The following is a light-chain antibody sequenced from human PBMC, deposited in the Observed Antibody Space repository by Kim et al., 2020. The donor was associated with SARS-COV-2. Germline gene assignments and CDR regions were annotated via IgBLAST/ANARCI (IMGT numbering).Light chain of an antibody. Sequence: ASVGARITITCRASQGISEYLAWYQQRPGKVPKLLIYGASVLQSGAPSRFSGSGSGTVFTLTISRLQPEDVGTYYCQKYNSAPRTFGQGTKVDIK. J-gene: IGKJ1*01. V-gene: IGKV1-27*01. CDR2: GAS. CDR3: QKYNSAPRT. CDR1: QGISEY.